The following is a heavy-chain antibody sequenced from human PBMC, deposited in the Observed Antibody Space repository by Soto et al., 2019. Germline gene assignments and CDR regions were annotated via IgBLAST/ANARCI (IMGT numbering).Heavy chain of an antibody. CDR2: IYYSGST. V-gene: IGHV4-39*01. CDR1: GGSISSSSYY. Sequence: QLQLQESGPGLVKPSETLSLTCTVSGGSISSSSYYWGWIRQPPGKGLEWIGSIYYSGSTYYNPSRKSRVTISVDTSKNQFSLKLSSVTAADTAVYYCARQGTYYYGMDVWGQGTTVTVSS. D-gene: IGHD1-1*01. CDR3: ARQGTYYYGMDV. J-gene: IGHJ6*02.